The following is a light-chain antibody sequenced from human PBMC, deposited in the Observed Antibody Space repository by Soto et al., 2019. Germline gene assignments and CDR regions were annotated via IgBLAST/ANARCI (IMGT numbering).Light chain of an antibody. CDR1: QSVSSSY. V-gene: IGKV3-20*01. CDR2: GAS. CDR3: QQYGSSPWT. Sequence: EIVLTQSPGTLSLSPGERATLSCRASQSVSSSYLAWYQQKPGQAPRLLIYGASNRATGIPDRIRGSGSGTDFTLTISRLEPEDFAVYYCQQYGSSPWTFGQGTKVEIK. J-gene: IGKJ1*01.